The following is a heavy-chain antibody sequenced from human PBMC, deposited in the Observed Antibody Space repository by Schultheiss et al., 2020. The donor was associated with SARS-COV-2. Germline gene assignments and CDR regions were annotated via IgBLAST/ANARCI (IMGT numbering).Heavy chain of an antibody. J-gene: IGHJ5*02. CDR2: IKQDGSEK. D-gene: IGHD3-3*01. CDR3: ARDGARTYYDFWDNWFDP. Sequence: GGSLRLSCAASGFTFSDYYMSWVRQAPGKGLEWVANIKQDGSEKYYVDSVKGRFTISRDNAKNSLYLQMNSLRAEDTAVYYCARDGARTYYDFWDNWFDPWGQGTLVTVSS. CDR1: GFTFSDYY. V-gene: IGHV3-7*03.